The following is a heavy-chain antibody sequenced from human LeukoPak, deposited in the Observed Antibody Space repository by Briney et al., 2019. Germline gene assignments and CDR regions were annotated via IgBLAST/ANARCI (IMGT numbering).Heavy chain of an antibody. Sequence: PSETLSLTCTVSGGTFSSYYWSWIRQPPGKGLEWIGYIYTSGSTNYNPSLKSRVTISVDTSKKQFSLKLSSVTAADTAVYYCARHGRFRAGGSQSYYDFWSGYYTGRYYMDVWGKGTTVTVSS. D-gene: IGHD3-3*01. V-gene: IGHV4-4*09. CDR2: IYTSGST. CDR3: ARHGRFRAGGSQSYYDFWSGYYTGRYYMDV. CDR1: GGTFSSYY. J-gene: IGHJ6*03.